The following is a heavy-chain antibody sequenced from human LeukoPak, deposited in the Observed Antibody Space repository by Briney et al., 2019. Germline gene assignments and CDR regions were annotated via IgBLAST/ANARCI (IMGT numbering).Heavy chain of an antibody. V-gene: IGHV3-23*01. J-gene: IGHJ4*02. CDR2: IGGSGDFT. CDR3: AKDLEAAGRRPILRGYYFDY. CDR1: GFTFSTYA. Sequence: PGGSLRLSCAASGFTFSTYAMSWVRQAPGKGLEWVSAIGGSGDFTYYAEYVRGRFTISRDNSKKTLYLQMNSLRADDTAVYYCAKDLEAAGRRPILRGYYFDYWGQGALVTVSS. D-gene: IGHD6-13*01.